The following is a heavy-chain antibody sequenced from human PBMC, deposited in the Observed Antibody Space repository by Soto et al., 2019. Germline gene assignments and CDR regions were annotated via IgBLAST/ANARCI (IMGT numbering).Heavy chain of an antibody. CDR3: TSLPHY. Sequence: GGSLRLSCTASGFTFSDYHMGWIRQAPGRGLEWLSYINPNGHTTHYADSVKGRFTISRDNGKQSLFLQMNNLRVDDTAVYYCTSLPHYWGQGTPVTVSS. CDR1: GFTFSDYH. J-gene: IGHJ4*02. V-gene: IGHV3-11*01. CDR2: INPNGHTT.